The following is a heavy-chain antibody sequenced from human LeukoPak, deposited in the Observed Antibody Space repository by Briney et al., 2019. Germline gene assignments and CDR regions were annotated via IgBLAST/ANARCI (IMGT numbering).Heavy chain of an antibody. Sequence: SETLSLTCTVSGGSISSYYWSWIRQPAGKGLEWIGRIYTSGSTNYNPSLKSRVTMSVDTSKNQFSLKLSSVTAADTAVYYCAREGVCSSTSCYKSSDYWGQGTPVTVSS. CDR3: AREGVCSSTSCYKSSDY. V-gene: IGHV4-4*07. J-gene: IGHJ4*02. CDR1: GGSISSYY. D-gene: IGHD2-2*02. CDR2: IYTSGST.